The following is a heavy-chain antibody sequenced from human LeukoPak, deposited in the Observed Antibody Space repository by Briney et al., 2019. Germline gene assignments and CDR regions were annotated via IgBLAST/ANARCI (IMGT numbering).Heavy chain of an antibody. V-gene: IGHV1-69*04. CDR1: GGTFSSYA. D-gene: IGHD3-9*01. J-gene: IGHJ4*02. CDR3: AREARWGLVRYFDWSSKGYFDY. CDR2: IIPILGIA. Sequence: SVKVSCKASGGTFSSYAISWVRQAPGQGLELMGRIIPILGIANYAQKFQGRVTITADKSTSTAYMELSSLRSEDTDVYYCAREARWGLVRYFDWSSKGYFDYWGQGTLVTVSS.